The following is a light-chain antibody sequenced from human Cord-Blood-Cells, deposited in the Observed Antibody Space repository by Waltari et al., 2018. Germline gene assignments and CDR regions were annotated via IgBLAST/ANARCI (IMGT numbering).Light chain of an antibody. CDR3: QQSYSTPPT. Sequence: LQMTPSPSSLCASVGDRVTITCRASQSISSYLNWYQQKPGKAPKLLIYAASSLQSGVPSRFSGSGSGTDFTLTISSLQPEDFATYYCQQSYSTPPTFGQGTKLEIK. CDR1: QSISSY. CDR2: AAS. J-gene: IGKJ2*01. V-gene: IGKV1-39*01.